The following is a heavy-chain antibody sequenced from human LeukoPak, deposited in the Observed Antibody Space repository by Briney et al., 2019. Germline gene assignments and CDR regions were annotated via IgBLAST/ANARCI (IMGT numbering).Heavy chain of an antibody. CDR3: ARRPYSTFDI. Sequence: SETLSLTCTVSGDSLSSSTYYWAWIRQPPGKGLEWIGSIYYGGSTYYNPSLKTRVAFSVDTSKNQFSLKLNSVTAADTAVYYCARRPYSTFDIWGQGTLVTVSS. CDR2: IYYGGST. D-gene: IGHD6-13*01. J-gene: IGHJ3*02. V-gene: IGHV4-39*01. CDR1: GDSLSSSTYY.